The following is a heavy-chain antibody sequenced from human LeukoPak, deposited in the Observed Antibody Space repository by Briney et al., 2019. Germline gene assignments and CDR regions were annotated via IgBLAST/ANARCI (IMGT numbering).Heavy chain of an antibody. CDR1: GFTFSSYA. Sequence: QPGGSLRLSCAASGFTFSSYAMGWVRQAPGKGLEWVSAISGSGGSTYYADSVKGRFTISRDNSKNTLYLQMNSLRTEDTALYYCAKDWGREFASGSSYLDDWGLGTPVTVSS. D-gene: IGHD3-10*01. V-gene: IGHV3-23*01. CDR3: AKDWGREFASGSSYLDD. J-gene: IGHJ4*02. CDR2: ISGSGGST.